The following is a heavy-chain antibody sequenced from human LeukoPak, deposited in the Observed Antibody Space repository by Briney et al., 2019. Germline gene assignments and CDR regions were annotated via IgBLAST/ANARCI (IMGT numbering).Heavy chain of an antibody. CDR2: IYSGGST. J-gene: IGHJ4*02. CDR3: AREGTAIEIDY. D-gene: IGHD5-18*01. CDR1: GFTVSSNY. Sequence: GGSLRLSCAASGFTVSSNYMSWVRQAPEKGLEWVSVIYSGGSTYYADSVKGRFTISRDNSKNTLYLQMNSLRAEDTAVYYCAREGTAIEIDYWGQGTLVTVSS. V-gene: IGHV3-53*01.